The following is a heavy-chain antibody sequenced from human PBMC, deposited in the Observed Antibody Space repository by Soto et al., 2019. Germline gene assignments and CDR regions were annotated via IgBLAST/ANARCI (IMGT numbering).Heavy chain of an antibody. CDR3: ARDPGWELSRADWFDP. Sequence: QVQLQESGPGLVKPSETLSLTCTVSGGSISSYYWSWIRQPAGKGLEWIGRIYTSGSTNYNPSLKSRATMSVDTSKTQFSLKLSSVTAADTAVYYCARDPGWELSRADWFDPWGQGTLVTVSS. D-gene: IGHD1-26*01. V-gene: IGHV4-4*07. CDR1: GGSISSYY. J-gene: IGHJ5*02. CDR2: IYTSGST.